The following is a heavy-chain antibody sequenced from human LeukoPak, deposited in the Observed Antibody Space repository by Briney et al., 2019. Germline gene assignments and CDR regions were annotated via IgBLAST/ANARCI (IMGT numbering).Heavy chain of an antibody. D-gene: IGHD3-9*01. CDR3: AKDQGLRYFDLDY. J-gene: IGHJ4*02. Sequence: GRSLRLSCAASGFTFSLYAMHWVRQAPGKGLEWVAFISYDGNNKYYADSVKGQFTISRDNSKNTLYLQMNSLRAEDTAVYYCAKDQGLRYFDLDYWGQGTLVTVSS. V-gene: IGHV3-30*18. CDR2: ISYDGNNK. CDR1: GFTFSLYA.